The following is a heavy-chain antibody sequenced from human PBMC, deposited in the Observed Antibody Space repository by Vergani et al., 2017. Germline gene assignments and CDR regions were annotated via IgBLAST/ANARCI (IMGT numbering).Heavy chain of an antibody. CDR1: GYSFNYYD. J-gene: IGHJ5*02. V-gene: IGHV1-8*03. D-gene: IGHD1-26*01. CDR2: MNPNSGKT. Sequence: QVQLVQSGAEMKKPGASVKVSCKASGYSFNYYDINWVRQATGQGLEWMGWMNPNSGKTGYAQKFQGRVTITTNTSISTAYMELSSLRSEDTAVYYCARGRLKLLGLFAGWFDPWGQGTLVTVSS. CDR3: ARGRLKLLGLFAGWFDP.